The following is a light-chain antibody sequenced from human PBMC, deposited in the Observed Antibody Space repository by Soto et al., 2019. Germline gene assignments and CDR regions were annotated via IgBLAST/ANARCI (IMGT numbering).Light chain of an antibody. J-gene: IGLJ1*01. CDR1: SSDVGGYNY. Sequence: QPVLTQPRSVSGSPGQSVTISCTGTSSDVGGYNYVSWYQQHPGKAPKLMISEVSRRPSGVPERFSGSKSGNTASLTVSGLQADDEAHYYCSSYAGSNNFVFGTGTKVTVL. V-gene: IGLV2-8*01. CDR3: SSYAGSNNFV. CDR2: EVS.